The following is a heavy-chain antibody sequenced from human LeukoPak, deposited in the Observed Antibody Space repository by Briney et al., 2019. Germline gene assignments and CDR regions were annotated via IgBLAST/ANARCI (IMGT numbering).Heavy chain of an antibody. CDR3: AKDQTYGDYPEYYFDY. CDR1: GFTFSSYA. Sequence: GGSLRLSCAASGFTFSSYAMSWVRQAPGKGLEWVSAISGSGGSTYYADSVKGRFTISRDNSKNTLYLQMNSLRAEDTAVYYCAKDQTYGDYPEYYFDYWGQGTLVTVSS. V-gene: IGHV3-23*01. CDR2: ISGSGGST. D-gene: IGHD4-17*01. J-gene: IGHJ4*02.